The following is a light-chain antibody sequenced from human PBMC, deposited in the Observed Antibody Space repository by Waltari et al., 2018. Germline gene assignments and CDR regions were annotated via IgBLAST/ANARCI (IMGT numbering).Light chain of an antibody. V-gene: IGLV2-14*03. CDR3: CSYTSDTTGV. J-gene: IGLJ1*01. CDR2: DVF. Sequence: QSALTQPASVSGSPGQSITISCTGTSSDIGGYNYVSWYQQHPGKAPKLMIYDVFKRPSGVSSGFSGSKSDNTASLTISGLQPEDEADYYCCSYTSDTTGVFGTGTKVTVL. CDR1: SSDIGGYNY.